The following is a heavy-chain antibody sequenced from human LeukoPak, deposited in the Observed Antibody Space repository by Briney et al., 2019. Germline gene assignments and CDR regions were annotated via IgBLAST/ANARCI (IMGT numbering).Heavy chain of an antibody. CDR3: ARDGYYGSGKFDY. Sequence: SETLSLTCGVSREFFSGYYWGWIRQPPGKGLEWIGSIYYSGSTYYNPSLKSRVTISVDTSKNQFSLKLSSVTAADTAVYYCARDGYYGSGKFDYWGQGTLVTVSS. V-gene: IGHV4-39*07. CDR1: REFFSGYY. CDR2: IYYSGST. D-gene: IGHD3-10*01. J-gene: IGHJ4*02.